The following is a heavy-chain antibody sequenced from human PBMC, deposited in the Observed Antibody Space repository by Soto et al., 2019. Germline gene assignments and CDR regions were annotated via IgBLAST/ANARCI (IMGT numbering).Heavy chain of an antibody. CDR3: AKDQDSSSLGFDY. CDR2: ISYDGSNK. D-gene: IGHD1-26*01. V-gene: IGHV3-30*18. J-gene: IGHJ4*02. CDR1: GFTFSNYA. Sequence: QVQLVESGAGVVQPGRSLRLSCAASGFTFSNYAIHWVRQAPGKGLEWVALISYDGSNKNYADSVKGRFTISRDNSKNTLYLQMNSLRAEDTAVYYCAKDQDSSSLGFDYWGQGTLVTVSS.